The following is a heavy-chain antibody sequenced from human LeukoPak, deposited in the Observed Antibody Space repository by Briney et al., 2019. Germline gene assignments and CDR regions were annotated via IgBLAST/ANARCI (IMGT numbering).Heavy chain of an antibody. Sequence: GGSLRLSCAASGFTFSGSAIHWVRQASGKGLEWVGRIRSKANSYATAYAASMEGRFTISRDDSKNTASLHMNALKTEDSAVYYCSASLKTYCSGGKCHSDYYYYGMDVWGQGTTVTVSS. CDR1: GFTFSGSA. V-gene: IGHV3-73*01. J-gene: IGHJ6*02. CDR3: SASLKTYCSGGKCHSDYYYYGMDV. D-gene: IGHD2-15*01. CDR2: IRSKANSYAT.